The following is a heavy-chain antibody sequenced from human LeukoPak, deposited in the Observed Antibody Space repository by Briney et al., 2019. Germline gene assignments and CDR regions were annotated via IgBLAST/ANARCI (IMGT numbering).Heavy chain of an antibody. CDR1: GFTFNKSW. CDR2: IKEDGTQK. V-gene: IGHV3-7*01. D-gene: IGHD1-26*01. J-gene: IGHJ4*02. CDR3: ARVQEWELLYFDY. Sequence: PGGSLRLSCAASGFTFNKSWMSWVRQAPGKGPEWVANIKEDGTQKYYVDSVRGRFTISRDNAKNSLYLQMNSLRAEDTAVYYCARVQEWELLYFDYWGQGTLVTVSS.